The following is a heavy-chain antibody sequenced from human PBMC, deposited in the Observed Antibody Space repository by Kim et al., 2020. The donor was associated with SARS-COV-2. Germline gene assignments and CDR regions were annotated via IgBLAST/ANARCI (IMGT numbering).Heavy chain of an antibody. V-gene: IGHV3-30-3*01. CDR2: ISYDGSNK. CDR1: GFTFSSYA. J-gene: IGHJ6*02. D-gene: IGHD3-10*01. Sequence: GGSLRLSCAASGFTFSSYAMHWVRQAPGKGLEWVAVISYDGSNKYYADSVKGRFTISRDNSKNTLYLQMNSLRAEDTAVYYCARETMADGGMDVWGQGTTGTGSS. CDR3: ARETMADGGMDV.